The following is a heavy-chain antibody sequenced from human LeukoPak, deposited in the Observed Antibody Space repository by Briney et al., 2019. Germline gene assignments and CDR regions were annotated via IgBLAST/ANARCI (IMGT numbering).Heavy chain of an antibody. CDR1: GFTFTSSA. Sequence: SVKVSCKASGFTFTSSAMQWVRQARGQRLEWIGWIVVGSGNTNYAQKFQERVTITRDMSTSTAYMELSSLRSEDTAVYYCAALNYYDSSGYHAFDIWGQGTMDTVSS. V-gene: IGHV1-58*02. J-gene: IGHJ3*02. D-gene: IGHD3-22*01. CDR2: IVVGSGNT. CDR3: AALNYYDSSGYHAFDI.